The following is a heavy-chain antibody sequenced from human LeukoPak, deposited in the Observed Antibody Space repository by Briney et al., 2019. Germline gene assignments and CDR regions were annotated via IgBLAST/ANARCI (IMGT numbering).Heavy chain of an antibody. Sequence: PGGSLRLSCEASGFTFSSYGMHWVRQAPGKGLEWVAVISYDGSNKYYADSVKGRFTISRDNSKNTLYLQMNSLRAEDTAVYYCAKDLLSYYYDSSGYLDPWGQGTLVTVSS. D-gene: IGHD3-22*01. CDR3: AKDLLSYYYDSSGYLDP. J-gene: IGHJ5*02. V-gene: IGHV3-30*18. CDR1: GFTFSSYG. CDR2: ISYDGSNK.